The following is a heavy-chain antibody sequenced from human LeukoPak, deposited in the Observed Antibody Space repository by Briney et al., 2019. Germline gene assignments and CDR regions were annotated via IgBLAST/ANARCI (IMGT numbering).Heavy chain of an antibody. CDR2: IYHSGST. Sequence: PSETLSLTCTVSGYSISSGYYWGWIRQPPGKGLEWIGSIYHSGSTYYNPSLKSRVAISVDPSKNQVSLRLNSVTAADTAVYFCARDGPTRPFTIRGQGTLVTVSS. CDR1: GYSISSGYY. D-gene: IGHD1-1*01. J-gene: IGHJ4*02. CDR3: ARDGPTRPFTI. V-gene: IGHV4-38-2*02.